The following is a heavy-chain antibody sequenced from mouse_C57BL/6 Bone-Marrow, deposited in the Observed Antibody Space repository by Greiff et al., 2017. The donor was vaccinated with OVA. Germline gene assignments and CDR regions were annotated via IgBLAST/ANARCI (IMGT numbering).Heavy chain of an antibody. Sequence: EVKLQESGGGLVQPGGSLKLSCAASGFTFSSYGMSWVRQTPDKRLEWVATISSGGSYTYYPDSVKGRFTISRDNAKNTLYLQMSSLKSEDTAMYYCARQGSNYYFDYWGQGTTLTVSS. J-gene: IGHJ2*01. V-gene: IGHV5-6*03. CDR3: ARQGSNYYFDY. CDR1: GFTFSSYG. D-gene: IGHD2-5*01. CDR2: ISSGGSYT.